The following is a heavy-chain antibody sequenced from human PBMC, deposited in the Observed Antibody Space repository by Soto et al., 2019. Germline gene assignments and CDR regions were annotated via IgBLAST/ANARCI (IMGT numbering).Heavy chain of an antibody. CDR3: ARDYGYSSGWSTEYYFDY. CDR2: IYYSGST. J-gene: IGHJ4*02. CDR1: GGSIISYY. V-gene: IGHV4-59*01. D-gene: IGHD6-19*01. Sequence: SETLSLTCTVSGGSIISYYWSWILQPPWKGLEWIGYIYYSGSTNYNPSLKSRVTISVDTSKNQFSLKLSSVTAADTAVYYCARDYGYSSGWSTEYYFDYWGQGTLVTVSS.